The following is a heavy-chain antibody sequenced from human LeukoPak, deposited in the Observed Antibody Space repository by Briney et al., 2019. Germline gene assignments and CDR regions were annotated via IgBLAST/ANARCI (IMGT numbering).Heavy chain of an antibody. J-gene: IGHJ5*02. CDR3: ARVGDGYYLRYPFDP. CDR2: LSYDGSKK. V-gene: IGHV3-30-3*01. CDR1: GVTFSNYA. Sequence: GGSLRLSCAASGVTFSNYAMHWVRQAPGKGLEWVAVLSYDGSKKYYADYVKGRFTISRDNSTNTLYLQVNSLRVEDTAMYYCARVGDGYYLRYPFDPWGQGPLVTVSA. D-gene: IGHD4-17*01.